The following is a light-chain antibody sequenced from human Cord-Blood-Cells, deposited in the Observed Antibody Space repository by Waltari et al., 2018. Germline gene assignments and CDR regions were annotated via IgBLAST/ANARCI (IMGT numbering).Light chain of an antibody. J-gene: IGLJ3*02. CDR3: CSYAGSYTWV. CDR2: DVS. V-gene: IGLV2-11*01. CDR1: SSDVGGYNY. Sequence: QSALTQPRPVSGSPGQAVTISCSGTSSDVGGYNYFSWYQQHPGKAPKLMIYDVSKRPSGVPDRFSGSKSGNTASLTISGLQAEDEADYYCCSYAGSYTWVFGGGTKLTVL.